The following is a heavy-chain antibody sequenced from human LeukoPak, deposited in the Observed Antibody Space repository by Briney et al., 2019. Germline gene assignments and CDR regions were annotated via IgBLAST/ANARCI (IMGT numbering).Heavy chain of an antibody. Sequence: GGSLRLSCAASGFTFSSYSMNWVRQAPGKGLEWVSSISSSSSYIYYADSVKGRFTISRDNAKNSLYLQTNSLRAEDTAVYYCARDYSGSYYYYYGMDVWGQGTTVTVSS. D-gene: IGHD1-26*01. CDR2: ISSSSSYI. J-gene: IGHJ6*02. CDR1: GFTFSSYS. V-gene: IGHV3-21*01. CDR3: ARDYSGSYYYYYGMDV.